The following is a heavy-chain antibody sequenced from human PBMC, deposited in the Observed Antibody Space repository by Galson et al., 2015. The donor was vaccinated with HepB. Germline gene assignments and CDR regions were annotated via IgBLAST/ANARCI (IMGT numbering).Heavy chain of an antibody. CDR2: ISGSGGST. V-gene: IGHV3-23*01. D-gene: IGHD4-11*01. CDR3: AKGPRSNMYYFDY. CDR1: GYTFSSYA. Sequence: SLRLSCAASGYTFSSYAMSWVRQAPGKGLEWVSAISGSGGSTYYADSVKGRFTISRDNSKSTLYLQMNSLRVEDTAEYYCAKGPRSNMYYFDYWGQGTLVTVSS. J-gene: IGHJ4*02.